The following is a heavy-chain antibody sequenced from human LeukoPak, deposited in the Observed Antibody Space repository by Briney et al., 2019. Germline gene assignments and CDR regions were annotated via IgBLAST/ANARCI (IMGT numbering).Heavy chain of an antibody. CDR1: GFTFSSYG. J-gene: IGHJ6*02. CDR2: ISYDGSNK. V-gene: IGHV3-30*18. Sequence: GGSLRLSCAASGFTFSSYGMHWVRQAPGKGLEWVAFISYDGSNKYYADSVKGRFTISRDNSKNTLYLQMNSLRAEDTAVYYCAKGRYYYGSGRDPMDVWGQGTTVTVSS. D-gene: IGHD3-10*01. CDR3: AKGRYYYGSGRDPMDV.